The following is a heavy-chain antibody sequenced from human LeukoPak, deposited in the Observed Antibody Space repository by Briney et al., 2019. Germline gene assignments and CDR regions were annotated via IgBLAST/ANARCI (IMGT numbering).Heavy chain of an antibody. CDR1: GGSFSGYY. V-gene: IGHV4-34*01. D-gene: IGHD3-22*01. Sequence: PSETLSLTCAVYGGSFSGYYWSWIRQPPGKGLEWIGEINHSGSTNYNPSLKSRVTISVDTSKNQFSLKLSSVTAADTAVYYCARSVNFYYDSSGYIYYFDYWGQGTLVTVSS. CDR2: INHSGST. J-gene: IGHJ4*02. CDR3: ARSVNFYYDSSGYIYYFDY.